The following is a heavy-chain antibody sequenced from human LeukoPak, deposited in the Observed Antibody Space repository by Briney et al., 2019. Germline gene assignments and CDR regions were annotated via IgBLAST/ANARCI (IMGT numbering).Heavy chain of an antibody. J-gene: IGHJ5*02. D-gene: IGHD5-24*01. CDR1: GGTFSSYA. Sequence: ASVKVSCKASGGTFSSYAISWVRQAPGQGLEWMGGIIPIFGTANYAQKFRGRVTITADESTSTAYMELSSLRSEDTAVYYCARVADPLGTPQMGYGWFDPWGQGTLVTVSS. V-gene: IGHV1-69*13. CDR2: IIPIFGTA. CDR3: ARVADPLGTPQMGYGWFDP.